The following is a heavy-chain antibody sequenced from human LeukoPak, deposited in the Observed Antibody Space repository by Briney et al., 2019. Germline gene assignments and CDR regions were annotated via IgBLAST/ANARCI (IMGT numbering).Heavy chain of an antibody. CDR2: IKQDGSEK. J-gene: IGHJ4*02. Sequence: GSLRLSCAASGFTFSNYWMSWVRQAPGKGLEWVANIKQDGSEKYYVDSVKGRFTISRDNAKNSLYLQMNSLRAEDTAVYYCAREGPSNYCSGGSCYYGYWGQGALVTVSS. V-gene: IGHV3-7*01. D-gene: IGHD2-15*01. CDR3: AREGPSNYCSGGSCYYGY. CDR1: GFTFSNYW.